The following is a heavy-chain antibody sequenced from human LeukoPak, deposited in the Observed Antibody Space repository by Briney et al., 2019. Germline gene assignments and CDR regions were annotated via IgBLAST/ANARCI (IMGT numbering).Heavy chain of an antibody. V-gene: IGHV3-20*04. CDR1: GFTFDDYG. J-gene: IGHJ6*03. CDR3: ARLIRWQLLYPSAMDV. CDR2: INWNGGST. D-gene: IGHD2-2*02. Sequence: GGSLRLSCVASGFTFDDYGMSWVRQAPGKGLEWVSGINWNGGSTGYADSVKGRFTISRDNAKNSLYLQMTSLRAEDTALYYCARLIRWQLLYPSAMDVWGKGTTVTVSS.